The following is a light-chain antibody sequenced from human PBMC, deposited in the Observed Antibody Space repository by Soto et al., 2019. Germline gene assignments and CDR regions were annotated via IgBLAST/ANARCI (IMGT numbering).Light chain of an antibody. CDR2: GAS. Sequence: EIVMTQSPTTLSVSPGEGATLSCRASQSLSSNLAWYQQKPGQSPRLLIYGASTRASGIPARFSGSGSGTEFTLTISGLESEDFAVYYCQQYNYWPLYTFGQGTKLEIK. J-gene: IGKJ2*01. CDR3: QQYNYWPLYT. V-gene: IGKV3-15*01. CDR1: QSLSSN.